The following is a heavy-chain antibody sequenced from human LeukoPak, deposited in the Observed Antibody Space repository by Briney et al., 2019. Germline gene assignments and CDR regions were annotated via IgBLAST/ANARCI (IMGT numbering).Heavy chain of an antibody. V-gene: IGHV4-38-2*01. CDR1: GYSISSGYY. D-gene: IGHD6-19*01. J-gene: IGHJ4*02. Sequence: PSETLSLTCAVSGYSISSGYYWGWIRQPPGKGLEWIGSIYHSGSTYYNPSLKSRVTISVDTSKNQFSLKLSSGTAADTAVYYCARLGSVGYWGQGTLVTVSS. CDR2: IYHSGST. CDR3: ARLGSVGY.